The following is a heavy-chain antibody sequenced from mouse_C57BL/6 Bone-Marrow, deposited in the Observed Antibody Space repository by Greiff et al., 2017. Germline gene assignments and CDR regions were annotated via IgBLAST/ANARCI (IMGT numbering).Heavy chain of an antibody. D-gene: IGHD2-2*01. CDR2: ISDGGSYT. CDR1: GFTFSSYA. V-gene: IGHV5-4*01. CDR3: ARGGYDVDY. Sequence: EVQRVESGGGLVKPGGSLKLSCAASGFTFSSYAMSWVRQTPEKRLEWVATISDGGSYTYYPDKVKGRFTISRDNAKNNLYLQMSHLKSEDTAMYYCARGGYDVDYWGQGTTLTVSS. J-gene: IGHJ2*01.